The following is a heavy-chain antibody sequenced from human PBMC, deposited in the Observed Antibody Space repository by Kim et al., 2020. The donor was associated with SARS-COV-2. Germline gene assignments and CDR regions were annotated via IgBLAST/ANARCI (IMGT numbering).Heavy chain of an antibody. Sequence: GGSLRLSCAASGFTFSDYYMSWIRQAPGKGLEWVSYISSSSSYTNYADSVKGRFTISRDNAKNSLYLQMNSLRAEDTAVYYCARVGSRSSLNIGWFDPWGQGTLVTVSS. J-gene: IGHJ5*02. D-gene: IGHD2-15*01. CDR1: GFTFSDYY. CDR3: ARVGSRSSLNIGWFDP. V-gene: IGHV3-11*05. CDR2: ISSSSSYT.